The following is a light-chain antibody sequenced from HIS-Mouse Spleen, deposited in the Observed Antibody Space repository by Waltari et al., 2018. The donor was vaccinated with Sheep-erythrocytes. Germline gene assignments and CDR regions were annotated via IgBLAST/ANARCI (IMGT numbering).Light chain of an antibody. J-gene: IGKJ4*01. CDR1: QSVLYSPNNNNY. Sequence: DIVMTQSPDSLAVSLGERATINCKSRQSVLYSPNNNNYLAWYQQKPGQPPKLLIYWASTRESGVPDRFSGSGSGTDFTLTISSLQAEDVAVYYCQQYYSTPLTFGGGTK. V-gene: IGKV4-1*01. CDR2: WAS. CDR3: QQYYSTPLT.